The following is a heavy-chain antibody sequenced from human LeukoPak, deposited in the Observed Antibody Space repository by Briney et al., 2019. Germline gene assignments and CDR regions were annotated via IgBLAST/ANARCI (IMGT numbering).Heavy chain of an antibody. CDR1: GFTFSSYG. D-gene: IGHD3-10*01. CDR3: AREADYYGSGNWFDP. CDR2: IWYDGSNK. J-gene: IGHJ5*02. V-gene: IGHV3-33*01. Sequence: PGRSLRLSCAASGFTFSSYGMHWVRQAPGKGLEWVAVIWYDGSNKYSADSVKGRFTISRDNSKNTLYLQMNSLRAEDTAVYYCAREADYYGSGNWFDPWGQGTLVTVSS.